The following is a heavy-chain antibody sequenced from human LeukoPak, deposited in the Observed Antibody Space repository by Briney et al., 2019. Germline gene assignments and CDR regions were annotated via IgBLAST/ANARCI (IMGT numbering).Heavy chain of an antibody. Sequence: PSETLSLTCTVSGGSISSYYWSWIRQPPGKGLEWIGYIYYSGSTNYNPSLKSRVTISADTSKKQFSLKLRSVTAADTAVYYCARAGPDKYYDFWSGYYTIDYWGQGTLVTVSS. CDR2: IYYSGST. D-gene: IGHD3-3*01. CDR1: GGSISSYY. J-gene: IGHJ4*02. V-gene: IGHV4-59*01. CDR3: ARAGPDKYYDFWSGYYTIDY.